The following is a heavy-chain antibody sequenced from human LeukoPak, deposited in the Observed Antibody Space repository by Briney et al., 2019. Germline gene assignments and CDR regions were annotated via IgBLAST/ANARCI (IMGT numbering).Heavy chain of an antibody. CDR2: ISAYNGNT. CDR3: ARDGLSVGYYYYMDV. D-gene: IGHD1-26*01. Sequence: ASVKVSCKASGYTFTSYGISWVRQAPGQGLEWMGWISAYNGNTNYAQKLQGRVTMTRDTSISTAYMELSRLRSDDTAVYYCARDGLSVGYYYYMDVWGKGTTVTISS. V-gene: IGHV1-18*01. J-gene: IGHJ6*03. CDR1: GYTFTSYG.